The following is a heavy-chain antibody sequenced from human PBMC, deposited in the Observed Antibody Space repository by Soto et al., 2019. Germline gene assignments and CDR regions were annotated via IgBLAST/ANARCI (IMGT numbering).Heavy chain of an antibody. CDR1: GGSITSYY. CDR3: ARGGSYYIPDY. Sequence: QVQLQESGPGLVKPSETLSLTCTVSGGSITSYYWNWIRQSPGKGLEWIGYIYFGLTTTYNPSLTSRVTISVATSTNQFSLKLISVTAADTAVYYCARGGSYYIPDYWGQGTLVTVSS. CDR2: IYFGLTT. V-gene: IGHV4-59*01. J-gene: IGHJ4*02. D-gene: IGHD1-26*01.